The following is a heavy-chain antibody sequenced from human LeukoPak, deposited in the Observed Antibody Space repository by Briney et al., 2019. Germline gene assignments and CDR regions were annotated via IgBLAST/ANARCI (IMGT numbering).Heavy chain of an antibody. Sequence: PGGSLRLSCAASGFTFSTYWMSWVRQAPGKGLEWVANIKEGGSEKYYGDSVKGRFTISRDNAKNSLYLEMNSLRVEDTAVYYCARDSSGYQWGQGTLVTVSS. J-gene: IGHJ4*02. V-gene: IGHV3-7*01. CDR1: GFTFSTYW. D-gene: IGHD3-22*01. CDR3: ARDSSGYQ. CDR2: IKEGGSEK.